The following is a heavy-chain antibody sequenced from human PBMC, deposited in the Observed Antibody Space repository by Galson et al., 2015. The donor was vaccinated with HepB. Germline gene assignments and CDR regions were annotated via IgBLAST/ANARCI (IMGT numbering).Heavy chain of an antibody. Sequence: ETLSLTCPVSGGSISSSSYYWGWIRQPPGQGLEWIGSIYYSGSTYYNPSLKSRVTISVDTSRNQFSLKLSSVTAADTAVYYCARLVDTTRAFDIWGQGTMVTVSS. D-gene: IGHD2-15*01. V-gene: IGHV4-39*01. CDR2: IYYSGST. J-gene: IGHJ3*02. CDR3: ARLVDTTRAFDI. CDR1: GGSISSSSYY.